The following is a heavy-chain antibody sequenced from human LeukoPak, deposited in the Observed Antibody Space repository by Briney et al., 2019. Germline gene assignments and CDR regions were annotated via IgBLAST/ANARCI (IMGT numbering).Heavy chain of an antibody. CDR3: ARDENCSHDY. J-gene: IGHJ4*02. D-gene: IGHD1-1*01. CDR2: IKQDASEK. V-gene: IGHV3-7*04. Sequence: GGSLRLSCTASGFTFSRYWMSWVRQAPGKGLEWVANIKQDASEKYSVDSVKGRFTISRENAKNSLYLQMNRLRVEDTAVYYCARDENCSHDYWGQGSLVTVSS. CDR1: GFTFSRYW.